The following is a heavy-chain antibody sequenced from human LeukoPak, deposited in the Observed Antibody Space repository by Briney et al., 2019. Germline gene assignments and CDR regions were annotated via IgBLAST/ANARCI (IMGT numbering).Heavy chain of an antibody. V-gene: IGHV1-24*01. Sequence: GASVKVSCKVCGYTLTELSMHWVRQAPGKGLEWMGGFDPEDGETIYAQKFQGRVTMTEDTSTDTAYMELSSLRSEDTAVYYCATVGVSHNWFDPWGQGTLVTVSS. CDR1: GYTLTELS. J-gene: IGHJ5*02. CDR2: FDPEDGET. D-gene: IGHD3-10*01. CDR3: ATVGVSHNWFDP.